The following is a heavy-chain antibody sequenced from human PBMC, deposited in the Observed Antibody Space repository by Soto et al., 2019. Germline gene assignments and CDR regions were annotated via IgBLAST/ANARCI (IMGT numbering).Heavy chain of an antibody. V-gene: IGHV1-18*01. CDR3: ARDLVTTKADV. D-gene: IGHD3-3*01. Sequence: ASVKVSCKASGYTFTSYGISWVRQAPGQGLEWMGRISAYNGNTNYAQKLQGRVTITTDTSTSTAYMELSSLRSEDTAVYYCARDLVTTKADVWGKGTTVTVSS. CDR1: GYTFTSYG. J-gene: IGHJ6*04. CDR2: ISAYNGNT.